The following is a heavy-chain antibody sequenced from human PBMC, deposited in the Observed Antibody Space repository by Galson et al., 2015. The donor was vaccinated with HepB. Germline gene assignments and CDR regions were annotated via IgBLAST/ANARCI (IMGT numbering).Heavy chain of an antibody. CDR2: IKSKTDGATT. J-gene: IGHJ5*02. Sequence: SLRLSCAASGFTFHNAWMNWVRQAPGKGQEWVGRIKSKTDGATTEYAAPVKGRFTISRDDSRNTLYLQMNSLRTDDTAVFYCTTDVYFSSYWSWLDPWVQGTLVTVSS. D-gene: IGHD2-2*01. CDR1: GFTFHNAW. V-gene: IGHV3-15*01. CDR3: TTDVYFSSYWSWLDP.